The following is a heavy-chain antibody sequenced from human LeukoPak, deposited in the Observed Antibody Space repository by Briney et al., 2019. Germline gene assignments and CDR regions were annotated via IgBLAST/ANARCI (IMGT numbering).Heavy chain of an antibody. CDR3: ARHYYDASGLDY. Sequence: SETLSLTCTVSGGSISNYYWSWIRQPPGKGLEWIGYIYYSGNTNYNPSLKSRVTISVDTSKNQFSLKLTTVTAADTAVYYCARHYYDASGLDYWGQGTLVTVSS. V-gene: IGHV4-59*01. D-gene: IGHD3-22*01. CDR2: IYYSGNT. CDR1: GGSISNYY. J-gene: IGHJ4*02.